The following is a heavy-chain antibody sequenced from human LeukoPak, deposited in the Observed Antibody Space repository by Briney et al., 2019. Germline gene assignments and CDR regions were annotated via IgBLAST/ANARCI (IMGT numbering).Heavy chain of an antibody. V-gene: IGHV4-39*01. CDR1: GGSISSSSYY. CDR3: ARHWGSYGSGSCFDY. CDR2: IYYSGST. D-gene: IGHD3-10*01. Sequence: SETLSLTCTVSGGSISSSSYYWGWIRQPPGKGLEWIGSIYYSGSTYYNPSLKSRVTISVDTSKNQFSLKLSSVTAADTAVYYCARHWGSYGSGSCFDYWGQGTLVTVSS. J-gene: IGHJ4*02.